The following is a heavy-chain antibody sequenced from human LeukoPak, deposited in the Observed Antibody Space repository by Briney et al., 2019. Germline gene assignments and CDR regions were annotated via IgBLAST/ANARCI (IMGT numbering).Heavy chain of an antibody. J-gene: IGHJ5*02. D-gene: IGHD3-9*01. Sequence: ASVKVSCKASGYTFTSYAMHWVRQAPGQRLEWMGWINAGNGNTKYSQNFQGRVTITRDTSASTAYMELSSLRSEDTAVYYCARSPPQYDILTGSNWFDPWGQGTLVTVSS. CDR1: GYTFTSYA. CDR3: ARSPPQYDILTGSNWFDP. V-gene: IGHV1-3*01. CDR2: INAGNGNT.